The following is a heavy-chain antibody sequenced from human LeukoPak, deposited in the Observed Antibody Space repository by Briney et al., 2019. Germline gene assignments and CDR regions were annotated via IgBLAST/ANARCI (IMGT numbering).Heavy chain of an antibody. Sequence: GGSLRLSCAASGFTFSDYYMSWILQAPGKGLEWVSYISSSGSTIYYADSVKGRFTISRDNAKNSLYLQMNSLRAEDTAVYYCARGTMIVVVTYDYWGQGTLVTVSS. CDR3: ARGTMIVVVTYDY. CDR2: ISSSGSTI. J-gene: IGHJ4*02. CDR1: GFTFSDYY. D-gene: IGHD3-22*01. V-gene: IGHV3-11*01.